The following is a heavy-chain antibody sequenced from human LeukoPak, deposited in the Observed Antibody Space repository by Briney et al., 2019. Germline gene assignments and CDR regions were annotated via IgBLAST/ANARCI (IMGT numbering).Heavy chain of an antibody. Sequence: SETLSLTCIVSGGPISTHYWSWIRQPPGKGLEWIGYIYYSGSTNYNPSLKSRVTISVDTSKNQFSLKLSSVTAADTAVYYCASHSSSWAYYYYMDVWGKGTTVTVSS. V-gene: IGHV4-59*11. J-gene: IGHJ6*03. D-gene: IGHD6-13*01. CDR2: IYYSGST. CDR1: GGPISTHY. CDR3: ASHSSSWAYYYYMDV.